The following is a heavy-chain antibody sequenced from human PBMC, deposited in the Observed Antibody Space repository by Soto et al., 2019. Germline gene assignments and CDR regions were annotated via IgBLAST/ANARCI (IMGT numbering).Heavy chain of an antibody. CDR2: ISSSGSTI. J-gene: IGHJ3*02. D-gene: IGHD6-13*01. Sequence: GGSPRLSCAASGFTFSDYYVSWIRQAPGKGLEWVSYISSSGSTIYYADSVKGRFTISRDNAKNSLYLQMNSLRAEDTAVYYCAAPAASDAFDIWGQGTMVTVSS. V-gene: IGHV3-11*01. CDR1: GFTFSDYY. CDR3: AAPAASDAFDI.